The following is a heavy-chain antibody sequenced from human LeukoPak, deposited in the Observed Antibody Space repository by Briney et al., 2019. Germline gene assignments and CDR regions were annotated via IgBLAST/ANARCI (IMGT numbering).Heavy chain of an antibody. CDR2: IYYSGSI. D-gene: IGHD2/OR15-2a*01. V-gene: IGHV4-59*08. CDR3: ARRLRAFGYYYYAMDV. CDR1: GGSISSYY. Sequence: SETLSLTCTVSGGSISSYYWSWIRQPPGKGLEWIGYIYYSGSINYSPSLKNRVTISVDTSKKQFSLKLSSVTAADTAAYYCARRLRAFGYYYYAMDVWGQGTTVTVSS. J-gene: IGHJ6*02.